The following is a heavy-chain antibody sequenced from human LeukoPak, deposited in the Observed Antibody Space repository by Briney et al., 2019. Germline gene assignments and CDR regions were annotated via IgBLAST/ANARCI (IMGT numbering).Heavy chain of an antibody. J-gene: IGHJ4*02. CDR1: GGSISSGSHY. V-gene: IGHV4-61*02. Sequence: SETLSLTCTVSGGSISSGSHYWSWIRQPAGKGLEWIGRIYTSGSTNYNPSLKSRVTISVDTSKNQFSLKLSSVTAADTAVYYCARLLDYYDSSGYLGPYDYWGQGTLVTVSS. D-gene: IGHD3-22*01. CDR2: IYTSGST. CDR3: ARLLDYYDSSGYLGPYDY.